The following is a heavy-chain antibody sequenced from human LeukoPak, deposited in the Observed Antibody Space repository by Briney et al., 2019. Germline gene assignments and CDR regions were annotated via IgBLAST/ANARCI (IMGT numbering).Heavy chain of an antibody. J-gene: IGHJ3*02. D-gene: IGHD5-18*01. CDR2: IYYSGST. V-gene: IGHV4-59*08. CDR3: ARRRYSFDAFDI. Sequence: SETLSLTCTVSGGSISSYCWSWIRQPPGKGLEWIGYIYYSGSTNYNPSLKSRVTMSVDTSKNQFSLKLSSVTAADTAVYYCARRRYSFDAFDIWGQGTMVTVSS. CDR1: GGSISSYC.